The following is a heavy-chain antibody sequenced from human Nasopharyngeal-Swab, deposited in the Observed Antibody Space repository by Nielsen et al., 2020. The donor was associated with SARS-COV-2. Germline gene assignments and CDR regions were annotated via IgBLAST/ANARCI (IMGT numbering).Heavy chain of an antibody. V-gene: IGHV4-31*02. CDR3: ARDWTDYDIFTGWSYYGMDV. Sequence: WIRQPPGKGLEWIGYIYYSESTYYNPSLKSRVTISVDTSKNQFSLKLSSVTAADTAVYYCARDWTDYDIFTGWSYYGMDVWGQGTTVTVSS. J-gene: IGHJ6*02. D-gene: IGHD3-9*01. CDR2: IYYSEST.